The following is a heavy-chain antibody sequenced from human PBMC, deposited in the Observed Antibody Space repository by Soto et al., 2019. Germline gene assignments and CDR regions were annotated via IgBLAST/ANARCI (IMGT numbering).Heavy chain of an antibody. D-gene: IGHD6-19*01. Sequence: GASVKGSCQSSGGPFRSYAISWVRQAPVQGLEWMGGIIPIFGTANYAQKFQGRVTITADESTSTAYMELRSLRSEDTAVYYCARGIGYSSGYDDAFDIWGQGTMVTV. CDR3: ARGIGYSSGYDDAFDI. V-gene: IGHV1-69*13. CDR2: IIPIFGTA. CDR1: GGPFRSYA. J-gene: IGHJ3*02.